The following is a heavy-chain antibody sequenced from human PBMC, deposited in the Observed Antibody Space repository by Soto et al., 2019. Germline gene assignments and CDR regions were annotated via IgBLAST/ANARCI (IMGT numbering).Heavy chain of an antibody. V-gene: IGHV4-39*01. Sequence: PSETLSLTCSVSGGSISSSGYYWGWIRQPPGKGLEWIGSIYYTGSTYYNPSLQSRVTISVDTSKNQLSLKLSSVTAADTATYYCARRVVYGGNDYWGQRTLVTVSS. CDR1: GGSISSSGYY. CDR2: IYYTGST. CDR3: ARRVVYGGNDY. J-gene: IGHJ4*02. D-gene: IGHD2-15*01.